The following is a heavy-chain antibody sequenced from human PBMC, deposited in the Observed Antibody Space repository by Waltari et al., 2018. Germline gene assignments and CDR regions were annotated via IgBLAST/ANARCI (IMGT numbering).Heavy chain of an antibody. CDR1: GFTFSSYW. J-gene: IGHJ4*02. D-gene: IGHD6-13*01. CDR3: ARGGDSSSWYPGYFDY. CDR2: IKSDGSST. V-gene: IGHV3-74*01. Sequence: EVQLVESGGGLVQPGGSLRLSCAASGFTFSSYWMHWVRQGPGKGLVWGARIKSDGSSTSYADTVKGRFTISRDNARNTLYLQRNSLRAEDTAVYYCARGGDSSSWYPGYFDYWGQGTLVTVAS.